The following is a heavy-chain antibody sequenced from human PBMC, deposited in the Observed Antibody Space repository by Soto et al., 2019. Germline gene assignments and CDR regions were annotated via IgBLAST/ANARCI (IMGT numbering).Heavy chain of an antibody. Sequence: GASVKVSCKASGFTFTSSAVQWVRQARGQRLEWIGWIVVGNGNTNNAQKFQERVTITRDMSTSTAYMELSSLRSEDTAVYYCAADSPKVGYYYGMDVWGQGTTVTVSS. CDR3: AADSPKVGYYYGMDV. CDR2: IVVGNGNT. V-gene: IGHV1-58*01. D-gene: IGHD3-10*01. J-gene: IGHJ6*02. CDR1: GFTFTSSA.